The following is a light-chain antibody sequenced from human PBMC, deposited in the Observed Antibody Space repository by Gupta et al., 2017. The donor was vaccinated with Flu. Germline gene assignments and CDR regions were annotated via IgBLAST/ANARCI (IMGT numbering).Light chain of an antibody. CDR3: QERSSLPMST. V-gene: IGKV3-11*01. CDR2: DAS. CDR1: QSVGTQ. J-gene: IGKJ2*01. Sequence: ATLYMSPGERATLSCRASQSVGTQLAWYKQKRCQAPRLLMFDASKRVAGLTDRFRGSGFGKYFSLTSSSREQEDFAGYYCQERSSLPMSTFGQGTKLEIK.